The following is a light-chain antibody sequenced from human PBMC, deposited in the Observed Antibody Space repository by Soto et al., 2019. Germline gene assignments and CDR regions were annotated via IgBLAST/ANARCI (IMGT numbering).Light chain of an antibody. V-gene: IGKV1-5*03. CDR2: KAS. Sequence: DIQMTQSTSTLSGSVGDRVTITCRASQTISSWLAWYQQKPGKAPKLLIYKASTLKSGVPSRFSGSGSGTEFTLTISSLQPDDFATYYCLPYNSYSEAFGQGTKVDIK. CDR1: QTISSW. CDR3: LPYNSYSEA. J-gene: IGKJ1*01.